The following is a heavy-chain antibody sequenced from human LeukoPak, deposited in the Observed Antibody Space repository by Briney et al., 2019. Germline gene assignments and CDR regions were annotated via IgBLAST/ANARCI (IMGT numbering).Heavy chain of an antibody. D-gene: IGHD1-7*01. CDR2: INQDGSDK. J-gene: IGHJ4*02. CDR1: EFTFTSYW. V-gene: IGHV3-7*05. Sequence: GGSLRLSCAASEFTFTSYWMSWVRQSPGKGLEWMANINQDGSDKYYVDSVKGRFTISRDNAKNSLSLQMNSLRAEDTAVYYCARARNCDYWGQGTLVTVSS. CDR3: ARARNCDY.